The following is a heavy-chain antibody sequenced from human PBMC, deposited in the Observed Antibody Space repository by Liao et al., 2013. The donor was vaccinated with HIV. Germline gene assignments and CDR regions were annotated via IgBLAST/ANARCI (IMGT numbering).Heavy chain of an antibody. CDR2: IYTTGST. CDR1: GGSISHYY. J-gene: IGHJ2*01. D-gene: IGHD3/OR15-3a*01. Sequence: QVQLQESGPGLVKPSETLSLTCTVSGGSISHYYWSWIRQPAGKGLEWIGRIYTTGSTNYNPSLKSRVTMSVDTSKNQFSLKLSSVTAADTAVYYCARSGLSINWYFDLWGRGTLVTVSS. V-gene: IGHV4-4*07. CDR3: ARSGLSINWYFDL.